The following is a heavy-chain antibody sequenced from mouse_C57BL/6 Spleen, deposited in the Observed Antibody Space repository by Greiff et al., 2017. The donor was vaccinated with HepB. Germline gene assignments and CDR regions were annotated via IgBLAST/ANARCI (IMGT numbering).Heavy chain of an antibody. D-gene: IGHD1-1*01. CDR3: AREGYYGSKGFAY. Sequence: VQLQQPGAELVKPGASVKMSCKASGYTFTSYWITWVKQRPGQGLEWIGDIYPGSGSTNYNEKFKSKATLTVDASSSTAYMQLSSLTSEDSAVYYCAREGYYGSKGFAYWGQGTLVTVSA. CDR2: IYPGSGST. CDR1: GYTFTSYW. V-gene: IGHV1-55*01. J-gene: IGHJ3*01.